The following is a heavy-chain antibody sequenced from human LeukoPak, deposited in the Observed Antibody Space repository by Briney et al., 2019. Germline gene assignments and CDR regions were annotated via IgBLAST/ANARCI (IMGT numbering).Heavy chain of an antibody. CDR3: ARSDYGGNLFDY. Sequence: ASVKVSCKASGYTFTGYYMNWVGQAPGQGSEWMGRINPNSGGTNYAQKFQGSVTMTRDTSISTAYMELSRLRSDDTAVYYCARSDYGGNLFDYWGQGTLVTVSS. CDR1: GYTFTGYY. D-gene: IGHD4-23*01. J-gene: IGHJ4*02. V-gene: IGHV1-2*06. CDR2: INPNSGGT.